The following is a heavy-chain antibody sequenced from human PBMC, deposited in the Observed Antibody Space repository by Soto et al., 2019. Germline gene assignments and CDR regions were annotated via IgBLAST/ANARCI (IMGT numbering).Heavy chain of an antibody. CDR1: VFTFISSQ. CDR2: ISSSGSSR. J-gene: IGHJ3*02. CDR3: AREGSSDAYDI. V-gene: IGHV3-48*03. D-gene: IGHD3-10*01. Sequence: GSLRLSGAASVFTFISSQMNWVRQAPGKGLEWLSYISSSGSSRYYADSVKGRFTIARDNAKKSLYLQMNSLRVEDTAVYYCAREGSSDAYDIWGQGTKVTVSS.